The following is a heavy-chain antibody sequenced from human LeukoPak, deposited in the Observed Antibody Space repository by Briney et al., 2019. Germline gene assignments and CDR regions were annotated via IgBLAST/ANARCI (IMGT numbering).Heavy chain of an antibody. J-gene: IGHJ4*02. CDR3: ARGRYFDWLLNFDY. Sequence: GGSLRLSCAASGFTFSSYEMNWVRQAPGKGLECVSYISSSGSTIYYADSVKGRFTISRDNAKNSLYLQMNSLRAEDTAVYYCARGRYFDWLLNFDYWGQGTLVTVSS. D-gene: IGHD3-9*01. CDR1: GFTFSSYE. V-gene: IGHV3-48*03. CDR2: ISSSGSTI.